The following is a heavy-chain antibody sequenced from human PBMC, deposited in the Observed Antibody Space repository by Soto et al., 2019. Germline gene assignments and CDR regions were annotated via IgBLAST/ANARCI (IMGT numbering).Heavy chain of an antibody. J-gene: IGHJ5*02. CDR1: EFSLSTSGVA. Sequence: QITLKESGPTLVKPTQTLTLTCTFSEFSLSTSGVAVGWIRQPPGKALEWLALIYWDDDKRYSPSLKSRLTITKDTSKNQVVLTMTNMDPVDTATYYCAHRPPERGLASFDPWGQGTLVTVSS. V-gene: IGHV2-5*02. CDR3: AHRPPERGLASFDP. CDR2: IYWDDDK. D-gene: IGHD1-1*01.